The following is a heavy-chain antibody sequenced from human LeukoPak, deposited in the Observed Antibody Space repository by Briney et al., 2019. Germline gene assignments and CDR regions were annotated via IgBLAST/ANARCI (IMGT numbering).Heavy chain of an antibody. V-gene: IGHV4-59*01. CDR1: GGSISSYY. J-gene: IGHJ3*02. CDR2: IYYSGST. D-gene: IGHD3-22*01. CDR3: ARSPGITMIVVAKRLDAFDI. Sequence: SETLSLTCTVSGGSISSYYWSWIRQPPGKGLEWIGYIYYSGSTNYNPPLKSRVTISVDTSKNQFSLKLSSVTAADTAVYYCARSPGITMIVVAKRLDAFDIWGQGTMVTVSS.